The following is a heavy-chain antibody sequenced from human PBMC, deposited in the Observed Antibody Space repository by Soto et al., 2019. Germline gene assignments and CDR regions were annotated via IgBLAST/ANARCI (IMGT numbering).Heavy chain of an antibody. CDR2: IRGTGGET. D-gene: IGHD2-21*01. CDR1: GFTFRNFV. CDR3: AQDRGWGVVSPSHDY. V-gene: IGHV3-23*01. J-gene: IGHJ4*02. Sequence: EVQLLESEGGIVQPGGSLRVSCVASGFTFRNFVMSWVRQAPGKGLEWVSAIRGTGGETFYADSVKGRFTISRDNSKNTLYLQMNSLRDEDTDLYFCAQDRGWGVVSPSHDYWGQGTLVTVSS.